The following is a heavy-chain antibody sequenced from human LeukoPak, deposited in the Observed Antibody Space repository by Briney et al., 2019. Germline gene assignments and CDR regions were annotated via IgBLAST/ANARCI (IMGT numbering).Heavy chain of an antibody. CDR1: GFTFSSYG. V-gene: IGHV3-33*06. J-gene: IGHJ4*02. CDR2: IWYDGSNK. D-gene: IGHD3-22*01. CDR3: AKEGYYDSSGYPYFDY. Sequence: GGSLRLSCAASGFTFSSYGMHWVRQAPGKGLEWVAAIWYDGSNKYYADSVKGRFTISRDNSKNTLYLQMNSLRAEDTAVYYCAKEGYYDSSGYPYFDYWGQGTLVTVSS.